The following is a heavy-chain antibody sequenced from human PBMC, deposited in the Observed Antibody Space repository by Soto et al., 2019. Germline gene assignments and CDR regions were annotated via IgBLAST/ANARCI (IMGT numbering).Heavy chain of an antibody. CDR1: GFTFSSYS. CDR2: ISSSSSYI. J-gene: IGHJ6*02. V-gene: IGHV3-21*01. Sequence: GGSLRLSCAASGFTFSSYSMNWVRQAPGKGLEWVSSISSSSSYIYYADSVKGRFTISRGNAKNSLYLQMNSLRAEDTAVYYCARDRSSYGAEQDGMDVWGQGTTVTVSS. CDR3: ARDRSSYGAEQDGMDV. D-gene: IGHD5-18*01.